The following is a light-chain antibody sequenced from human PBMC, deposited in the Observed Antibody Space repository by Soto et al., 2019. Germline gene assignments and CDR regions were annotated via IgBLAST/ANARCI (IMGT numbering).Light chain of an antibody. J-gene: IGKJ2*01. CDR2: DAS. CDR1: QSVSTN. V-gene: IGKV3-15*01. CDR3: QQNNTGLRT. Sequence: ETVMTQSAAALSVSVGERVTLSCRASQSVSTNLAWYQQRPGQAPRLLIHDASTRATGVPDRISGSGSGTDFTLTISGLQSEDFQFNYFQQNNTGLRTFGQGTKRRSN.